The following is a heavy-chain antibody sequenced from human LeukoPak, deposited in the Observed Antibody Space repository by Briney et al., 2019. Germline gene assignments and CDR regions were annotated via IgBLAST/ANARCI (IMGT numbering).Heavy chain of an antibody. Sequence: GESLKISCAASGFTFSSYTINWIRQAPGKGLEWISSISPTGNSVYYADSLKGRSTISRDAATNSLYLQMSTLRADDTAMYYCARDFMGESGYAGYWGQGTLVTVSS. CDR3: ARDFMGESGYAGY. CDR2: ISPTGNSV. D-gene: IGHD2-2*01. V-gene: IGHV3-21*01. CDR1: GFTFSSYT. J-gene: IGHJ4*02.